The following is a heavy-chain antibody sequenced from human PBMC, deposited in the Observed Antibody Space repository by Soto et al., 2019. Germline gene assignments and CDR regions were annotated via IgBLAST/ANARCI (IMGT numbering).Heavy chain of an antibody. CDR1: GGSFSIYT. CDR2: IIPMFDMA. Sequence: QVQLVQSGVEVKKPGSSVKVSCKAAGGSFSIYTVFWVRQAPGQGLEWMGRIIPMFDMANYTQNFQARVTFNADKFADTVYMEMLNLRSDDTAVYYCTRGSWSAEVFDIWGQGTLVTVSS. CDR3: TRGSWSAEVFDI. J-gene: IGHJ3*02. D-gene: IGHD6-13*01. V-gene: IGHV1-69*02.